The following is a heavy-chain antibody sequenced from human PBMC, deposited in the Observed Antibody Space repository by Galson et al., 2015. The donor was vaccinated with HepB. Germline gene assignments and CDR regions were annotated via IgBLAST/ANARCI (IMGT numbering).Heavy chain of an antibody. D-gene: IGHD3-3*01. V-gene: IGHV3-15*01. CDR2: IKSKTDGGTT. J-gene: IGHJ4*02. CDR1: GFTFSNAW. CDR3: TTDVQYDFWSGYYNVDFDY. Sequence: SLRLSCAASGFTFSNAWMSWVRQAPGKGLEWVGRIKSKTDGGTTDYAAPVKGRFTISRDDSKNTLYLQMNSLKTEDTAVYYCTTDVQYDFWSGYYNVDFDYWGQGTLVTVSS.